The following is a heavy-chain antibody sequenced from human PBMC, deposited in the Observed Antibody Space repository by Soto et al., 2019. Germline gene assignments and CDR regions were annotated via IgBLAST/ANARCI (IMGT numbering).Heavy chain of an antibody. CDR3: ARNGGGNYPPLHDAFDI. J-gene: IGHJ3*02. CDR2: IYPGDSDT. Sequence: PGESLKISCKGSGYSFTSYWISWVRQMPGKGLEWMGIIYPGDSDTRYSPSFQGQVTISADKSISTAYLQWSGLKASDTAMYYCARNGGGNYPPLHDAFDIWGQGTMVTVSS. D-gene: IGHD1-7*01. CDR1: GYSFTSYW. V-gene: IGHV5-51*01.